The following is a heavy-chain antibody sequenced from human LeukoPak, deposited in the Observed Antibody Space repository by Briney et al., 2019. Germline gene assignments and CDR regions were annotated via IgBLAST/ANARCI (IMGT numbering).Heavy chain of an antibody. CDR2: IIPIFGTA. Sequence: ASVKVSCKASGGTFSSYAISWVRQAPGQGLEWMGGIIPIFGTANYAQKFQGRVTITADKSTSTAYMELSSLRSEDTAVYYCARVEQERTVVAATHFDYWGQGTLVTVSS. CDR3: ARVEQERTVVAATHFDY. CDR1: GGTFSSYA. V-gene: IGHV1-69*06. J-gene: IGHJ4*02. D-gene: IGHD2-15*01.